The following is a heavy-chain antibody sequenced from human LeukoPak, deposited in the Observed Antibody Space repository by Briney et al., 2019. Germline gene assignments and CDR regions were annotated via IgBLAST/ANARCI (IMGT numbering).Heavy chain of an antibody. D-gene: IGHD3-10*01. J-gene: IGHJ4*02. CDR2: IKQGGSEK. CDR1: GFTFSSYW. Sequence: GGSLRLSCAASGFTFSSYWMSGVRQAPGKGLEWVANIKQGGSEKYYADSVKGRFTISRDDAKNSLYLQMNSLTAEDTAVYYCARLVREVTNFESWGQGTLVTVSS. CDR3: ARLVREVTNFES. V-gene: IGHV3-7*01.